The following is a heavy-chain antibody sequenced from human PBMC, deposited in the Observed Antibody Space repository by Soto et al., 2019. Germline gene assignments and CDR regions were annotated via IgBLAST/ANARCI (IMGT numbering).Heavy chain of an antibody. V-gene: IGHV3-23*01. Sequence: EVQLLESGGGLVRPGGSLRLSCAASGFTFSNYAMNWVRQAPGKGLECVSVISGSGGSAYYADSVQGRFTISRDNSKNTLYLQMNSLRAEDTAIYYCAKDVEGGNYYRGAFDYWGQGTLVTVSS. D-gene: IGHD1-26*01. CDR3: AKDVEGGNYYRGAFDY. CDR2: ISGSGGSA. CDR1: GFTFSNYA. J-gene: IGHJ4*02.